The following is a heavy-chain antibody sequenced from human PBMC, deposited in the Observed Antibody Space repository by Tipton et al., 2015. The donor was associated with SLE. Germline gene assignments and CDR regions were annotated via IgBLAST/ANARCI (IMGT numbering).Heavy chain of an antibody. D-gene: IGHD6-13*01. CDR2: IYYSGST. Sequence: TLSLTCAVSGYSISSGYYWGWIRQPPGKGLEWIGYIYYSGSTNYNPSLKSRVTISVDTSKNQFSLKLSSVTAADTAVYYCARGRSSSWYRWFDPWGQGTLVTVSS. CDR1: GYSISSGYY. J-gene: IGHJ5*02. V-gene: IGHV4-38-2*01. CDR3: ARGRSSSWYRWFDP.